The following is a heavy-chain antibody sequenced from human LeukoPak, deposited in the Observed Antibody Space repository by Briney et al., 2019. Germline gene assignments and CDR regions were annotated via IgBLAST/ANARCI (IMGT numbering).Heavy chain of an antibody. Sequence: ASVKVSCKASGYTFSDYDINWARQATGQGPEWMAWMNPKSGSTGYAQKFQGRVAITMDTSITTAYMELSSLTSEDTAVYYCARGLTIFGVVIDYWGQGTPVTVSP. CDR1: GYTFSDYD. D-gene: IGHD3-3*01. CDR3: ARGLTIFGVVIDY. J-gene: IGHJ4*02. CDR2: MNPKSGST. V-gene: IGHV1-8*03.